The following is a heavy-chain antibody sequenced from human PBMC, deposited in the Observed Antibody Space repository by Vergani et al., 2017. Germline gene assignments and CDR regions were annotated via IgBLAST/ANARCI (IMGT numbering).Heavy chain of an antibody. V-gene: IGHV4-39*01. J-gene: IGHJ4*02. CDR1: GGSITSSSYY. D-gene: IGHD3-9*01. CDR3: ARTESFILRYFHWAL. Sequence: QLHLQESGPGLVKPSETLSLTCTVSGGSITSSSYYWGWIRQPPGKGLEWIGNIYHIGGAYYNPSRKGRVTISVDTSKNQFSLEVTSVTAADTAIYFCARTESFILRYFHWALWGQGTLVTVSS. CDR2: IYHIGGA.